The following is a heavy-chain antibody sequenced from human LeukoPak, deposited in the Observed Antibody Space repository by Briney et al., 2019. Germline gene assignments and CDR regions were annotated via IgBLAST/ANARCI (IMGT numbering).Heavy chain of an antibody. CDR3: ARVRRSPVVPAAIHFDY. J-gene: IGHJ4*02. V-gene: IGHV3-21*01. D-gene: IGHD2-2*01. CDR2: ISSSSYI. Sequence: GGSLRLSCAASGFTFSSYSMTWVRQAPGKGLEWVSSISSSSYIYYADSVKGRFTISRDNAKNSLYLQMNSLRAEDTAVYYCARVRRSPVVPAAIHFDYWGQGTLVTVSS. CDR1: GFTFSSYS.